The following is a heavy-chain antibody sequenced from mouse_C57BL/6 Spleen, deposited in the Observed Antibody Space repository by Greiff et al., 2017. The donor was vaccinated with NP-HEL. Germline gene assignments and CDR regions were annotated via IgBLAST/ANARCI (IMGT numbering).Heavy chain of an antibody. CDR2: ISYDGSN. J-gene: IGHJ4*01. CDR1: GYSITSGYY. V-gene: IGHV3-6*01. CDR3: ARWIYGNYGMDY. Sequence: EVKLQESGPGLVKPSQSLSLTCSVTGYSITSGYYWNWIRQFPGNKLEWMGYISYDGSNNYNPSLKNRISITRDTSKNQVFLKLNSVTTEDTATYYCARWIYGNYGMDYWGQGTSVTVSS. D-gene: IGHD2-1*01.